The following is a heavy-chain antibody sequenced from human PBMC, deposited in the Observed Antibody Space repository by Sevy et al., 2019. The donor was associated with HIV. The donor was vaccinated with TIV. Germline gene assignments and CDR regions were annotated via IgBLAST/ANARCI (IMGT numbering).Heavy chain of an antibody. V-gene: IGHV3-21*01. J-gene: IGHJ6*02. CDR2: ISSSSNYI. D-gene: IGHD5-12*01. CDR1: GFTFSSYS. Sequence: GGSLRLSCAASGFTFSSYSMNWVRQGPGKGLEWVSSISSSSNYIYYADSVKGRFTISRDNAKNSLYLQMNSLRAEDTAVYYCARDQKGQSSAYDGAGYYGMDVWGQGTTVTVSS. CDR3: ARDQKGQSSAYDGAGYYGMDV.